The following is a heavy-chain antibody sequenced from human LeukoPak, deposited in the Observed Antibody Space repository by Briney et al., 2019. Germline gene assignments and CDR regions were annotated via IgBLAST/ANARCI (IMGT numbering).Heavy chain of an antibody. Sequence: PGGSLRLSCAASGLTFSSYAMTWVRQAPGKGLEWVASIGSSGGATYYADSVKGRFTISRDNAKNSLYLQMNSLRAEDTAVYYCARDSGHAAWWFDPWGQGTLVTVSS. J-gene: IGHJ5*02. D-gene: IGHD1-26*01. CDR2: IGSSGGAT. V-gene: IGHV3-21*01. CDR3: ARDSGHAAWWFDP. CDR1: GLTFSSYA.